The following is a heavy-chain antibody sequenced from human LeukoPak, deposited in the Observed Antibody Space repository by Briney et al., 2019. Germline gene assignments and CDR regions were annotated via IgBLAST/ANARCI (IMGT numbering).Heavy chain of an antibody. CDR2: IYYSGST. CDR3: ARLDSSGYYSVDY. V-gene: IGHV4-39*01. CDR1: GGSISNSSYY. Sequence: SETLSLTCTVSGGSISNSSYYWGWIRQPPGKGLEWIGSIYYSGSTYYNPSLKSRVTISVDTSKNQFSLKLSSVTAADTAVYYCARLDSSGYYSVDYWGQGTLVTVSS. D-gene: IGHD3-22*01. J-gene: IGHJ4*02.